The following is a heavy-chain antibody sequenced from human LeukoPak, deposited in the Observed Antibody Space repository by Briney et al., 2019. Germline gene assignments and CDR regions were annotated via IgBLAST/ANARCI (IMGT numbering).Heavy chain of an antibody. CDR1: GFTFSSYS. D-gene: IGHD1-26*01. J-gene: IGHJ4*02. CDR2: ISSSSSTI. Sequence: GGSLRLSCAASGFTFSSYSMNWVRQAPGKGLEWVSYISSSSSTIYYADSVKGRFTISRDNSKNTLYLQMNSLRAEDTAVYYCAKDLDVVVGATTHLDYWGQRTLVTVSS. V-gene: IGHV3-48*01. CDR3: AKDLDVVVGATTHLDY.